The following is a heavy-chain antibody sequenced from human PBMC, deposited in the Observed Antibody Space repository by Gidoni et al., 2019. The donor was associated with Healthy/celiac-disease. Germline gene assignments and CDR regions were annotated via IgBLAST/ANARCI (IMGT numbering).Heavy chain of an antibody. D-gene: IGHD1-26*01. V-gene: IGHV3-21*01. CDR3: ARAKGWELLHDAFDI. J-gene: IGHJ3*02. CDR2: ISSSSSYI. CDR1: GFTFRSYS. Sequence: EVQLVESGGGLVKPGGSLRLSCAASGFTFRSYSMNWVRQAPGKGLEWVSSISSSSSYIYYADSVKGRFTISRDNAKNSLYLQMNSLRAEDTAVYYCARAKGWELLHDAFDIWGQGTMVTVSS.